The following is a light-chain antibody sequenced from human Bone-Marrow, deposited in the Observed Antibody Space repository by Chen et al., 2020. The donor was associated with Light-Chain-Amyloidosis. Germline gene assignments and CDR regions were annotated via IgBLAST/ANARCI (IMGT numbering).Light chain of an antibody. J-gene: IGLJ2*01. V-gene: IGLV3-25*03. CDR3: QSADSSGTYEVI. Sequence: SYELTQPPSVSVSPGQTARITCSGDDLPTKYAYWYQQKPGQAPVLVIHRDTERPSGISERFSGPRSGTTATLTIGGVQAEDEADYHCQSADSSGTYEVIFGGGTKLTVL. CDR1: DLPTKY. CDR2: RDT.